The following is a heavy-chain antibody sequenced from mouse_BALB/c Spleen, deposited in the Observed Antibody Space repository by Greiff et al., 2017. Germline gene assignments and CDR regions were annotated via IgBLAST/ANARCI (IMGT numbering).Heavy chain of an antibody. J-gene: IGHJ4*01. V-gene: IGHV5-6-5*01. D-gene: IGHD2-14*01. CDR1: GFTFSSYA. CDR2: ISSGGST. CDR3: ARSYRYDVEAMDY. Sequence: EVKLMESGGGLVKPGGSLKLSCAASGFTFSSYAMSWVRQTPEKRLEWVASISSGGSTYYPDSVKGRFTISRDNARNILYLQMSSLRSEDTAMYYYARSYRYDVEAMDYWGQGTSVTVSS.